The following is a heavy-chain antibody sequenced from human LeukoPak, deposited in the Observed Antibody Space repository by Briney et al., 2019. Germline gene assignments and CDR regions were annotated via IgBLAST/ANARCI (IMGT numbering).Heavy chain of an antibody. J-gene: IGHJ2*01. Sequence: SVKVSCKASGGTFSSYAISWVRQAPGQGLEWMGGIIPIFGTANYAQKFQGRVTITADESTSTAYMELSSLRSEDTAVYYCARQDKWELPTDYWYFDLWGRGTLATVSS. CDR3: ARQDKWELPTDYWYFDL. CDR1: GGTFSSYA. D-gene: IGHD1-26*01. CDR2: IIPIFGTA. V-gene: IGHV1-69*13.